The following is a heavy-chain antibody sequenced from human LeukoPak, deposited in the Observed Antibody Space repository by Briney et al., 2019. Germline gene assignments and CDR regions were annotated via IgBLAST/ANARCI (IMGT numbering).Heavy chain of an antibody. D-gene: IGHD4/OR15-4a*01. Sequence: ASLKVSCKTSGFTFSDHYMHWLRQAPGQGLERMGWIKPDSVATNYAQKFQGRFTMSRDISISTVYMELSSLTSDDTAMYWCARDHDYGPDYWGQGTLVTVSA. CDR3: ARDHDYGPDY. CDR2: IKPDSVAT. V-gene: IGHV1-2*02. J-gene: IGHJ4*02. CDR1: GFTFSDHY.